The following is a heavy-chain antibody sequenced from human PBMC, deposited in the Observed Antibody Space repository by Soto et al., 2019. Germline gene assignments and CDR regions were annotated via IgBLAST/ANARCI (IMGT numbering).Heavy chain of an antibody. CDR1: GYTFTGYY. Sequence: ASVKVSCKASGYTFTGYYMHWVRQAPGQGLEWMGWINPNSGGTNYAQKFQGRVTMTRDTSISTAYMELSRLRSDDTAVYYCARYPIVVVPAAENNWFDHWGQGTLVTVSS. CDR2: INPNSGGT. V-gene: IGHV1-2*02. D-gene: IGHD2-2*01. J-gene: IGHJ5*02. CDR3: ARYPIVVVPAAENNWFDH.